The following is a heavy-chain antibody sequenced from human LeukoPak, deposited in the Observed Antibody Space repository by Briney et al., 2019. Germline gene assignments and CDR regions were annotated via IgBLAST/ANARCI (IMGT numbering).Heavy chain of an antibody. CDR3: ERGYSGYDYYYYYYMDV. CDR1: GYTFTSYD. V-gene: IGHV1-8*01. D-gene: IGHD5-12*01. CDR2: MNPNSGNT. J-gene: IGHJ6*03. Sequence: ASVKVSCKASGYTFTSYDINWVRQATGQGLEWMGWMNPNSGNTGYAQKFQGRVTMTRNTSISTAYMELSSLRSEDTAVYYCERGYSGYDYYYYYYMDVWGKGTTVTVSS.